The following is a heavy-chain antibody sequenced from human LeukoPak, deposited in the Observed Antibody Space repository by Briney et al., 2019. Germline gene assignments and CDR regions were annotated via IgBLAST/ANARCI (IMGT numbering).Heavy chain of an antibody. CDR3: ARDPDSSGWYYFDY. V-gene: IGHV3-30*02. J-gene: IGHJ4*02. D-gene: IGHD6-19*01. CDR1: GFTFSSYG. Sequence: GGSLRLSCAASGFTFSSYGMHWVRQAPGKGLEWVAFIRYDGSNKYYADSVKGRFTISRDNSKNTLYLQMNSLRAEDTAVYYCARDPDSSGWYYFDYWGQGPLVTVSS. CDR2: IRYDGSNK.